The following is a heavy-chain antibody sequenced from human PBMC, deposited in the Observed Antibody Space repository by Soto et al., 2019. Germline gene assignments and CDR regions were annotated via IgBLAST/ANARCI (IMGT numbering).Heavy chain of an antibody. Sequence: SETLSLTCTVSGASITTYYWSWIRQPPGKGLEWIGYIYYSGSTNYNPSLKSRVTISVDTSKNQFSLKLSSVTAADTAVYYCASSKGGSYFDYWGQGTLVTVSS. D-gene: IGHD1-26*01. CDR3: ASSKGGSYFDY. V-gene: IGHV4-59*08. J-gene: IGHJ4*02. CDR1: GASITTYY. CDR2: IYYSGST.